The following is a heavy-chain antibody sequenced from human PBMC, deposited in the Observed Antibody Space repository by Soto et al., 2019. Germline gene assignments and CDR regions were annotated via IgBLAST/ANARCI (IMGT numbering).Heavy chain of an antibody. J-gene: IGHJ4*02. CDR2: IWPGDSDT. D-gene: IGHD3-22*01. V-gene: IGHV5-51*01. CDR1: GYSFTSYW. CDR3: ARHNGRYYDSSGYVGPAD. Sequence: GESLKISCKGSGYSFTSYWIGWVRQMPGKGLEWMGIIWPGDSDTRYSPSFQGQVTISADKSISTAYLQWSSLKASDTAMYYCARHNGRYYDSSGYVGPADWGQGTLVTVSS.